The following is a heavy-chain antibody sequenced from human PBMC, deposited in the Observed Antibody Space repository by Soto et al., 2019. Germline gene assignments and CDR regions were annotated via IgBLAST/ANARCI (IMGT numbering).Heavy chain of an antibody. D-gene: IGHD4-17*01. CDR1: GGSISSGGYY. V-gene: IGHV4-31*03. J-gene: IGHJ3*02. Sequence: SETLSLTCTVSGGSISSGGYYWSWIRQHPGKGLEWIGYIYYSGSTYYNPSLKSRVTISVDTSKNQFSLKLSSVTAADTAVYYWARTVRSESVAFDIRGQGTMVTVSS. CDR2: IYYSGST. CDR3: ARTVRSESVAFDI.